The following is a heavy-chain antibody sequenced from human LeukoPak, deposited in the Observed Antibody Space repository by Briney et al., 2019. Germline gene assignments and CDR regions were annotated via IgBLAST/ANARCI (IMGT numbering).Heavy chain of an antibody. V-gene: IGHV1-18*01. CDR2: ISAYNGNT. Sequence: KVSXKASGYTLTSYGISWVRQAPGQGLEWMGWISAYNGNTNYAQKLQGRVTMTTDTSTSTAYMELRSLRSDDTAVYYCARDQFLWPPSSDYWGQGTLVTVSS. CDR3: ARDQFLWPPSSDY. D-gene: IGHD2/OR15-2a*01. CDR1: GYTLTSYG. J-gene: IGHJ4*02.